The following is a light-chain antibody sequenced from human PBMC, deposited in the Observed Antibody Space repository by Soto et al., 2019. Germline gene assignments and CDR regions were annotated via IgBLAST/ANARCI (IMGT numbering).Light chain of an antibody. J-gene: IGKJ4*01. CDR1: QSFSSY. Sequence: EIVLTQSPATLSLSPGERATLSCRASQSFSSYLAWYQQKPGQAPRLLIYDASNRATGIPARFSGSGSGTDFTLTISSLEPEDFAVYYCQKSSNWPPLTFGGGTKVEIK. CDR2: DAS. CDR3: QKSSNWPPLT. V-gene: IGKV3-11*01.